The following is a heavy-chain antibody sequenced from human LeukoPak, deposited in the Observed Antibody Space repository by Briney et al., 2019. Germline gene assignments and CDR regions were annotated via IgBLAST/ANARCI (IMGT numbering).Heavy chain of an antibody. J-gene: IGHJ4*02. CDR1: GGSISSYY. CDR2: IYYSGTT. CDR3: ARRVAVPGSYYFDY. Sequence: SETLSLTCTVSGGSISSYYWTWIRQPPGKGLEWIGFIYYSGTTKYNPSLESRVTLSLDTSKNQFSLRPNSVTAADTAVYYCARRVAVPGSYYFDYWSQGTLVTVSS. V-gene: IGHV4-59*08. D-gene: IGHD2-2*01.